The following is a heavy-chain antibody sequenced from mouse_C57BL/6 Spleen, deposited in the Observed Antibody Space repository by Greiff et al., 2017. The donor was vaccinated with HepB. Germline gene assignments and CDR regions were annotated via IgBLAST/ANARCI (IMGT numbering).Heavy chain of an antibody. D-gene: IGHD1-1*01. Sequence: ELMLLESGGDLVKPGGSLKLSCAASGFTFSSYGRSWVRQTPDKRLEWVATISSGGSYNYYLDSVKGRFTISRANAKNTLYLQMISLESEDTAMYYCAYYCGSSSLAYWGQGTLVTVSA. J-gene: IGHJ3*01. CDR3: AYYCGSSSLAY. CDR1: GFTFSSYG. V-gene: IGHV5-6*02. CDR2: ISSGGSYN.